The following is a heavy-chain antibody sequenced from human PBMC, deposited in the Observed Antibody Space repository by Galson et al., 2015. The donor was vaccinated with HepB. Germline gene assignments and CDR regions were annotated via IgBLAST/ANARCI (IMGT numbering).Heavy chain of an antibody. J-gene: IGHJ2*01. Sequence: SLRLSCAASGFTFSSYATHWVRQAPGKGLEWVAVISYDGSNKYYADSVKGRFTISRDNSKNTLYLQMNSLRAEDTAVYYCARALGPYWYFDLWGRGTLVTVSS. V-gene: IGHV3-30*04. CDR1: GFTFSSYA. CDR2: ISYDGSNK. CDR3: ARALGPYWYFDL. D-gene: IGHD7-27*01.